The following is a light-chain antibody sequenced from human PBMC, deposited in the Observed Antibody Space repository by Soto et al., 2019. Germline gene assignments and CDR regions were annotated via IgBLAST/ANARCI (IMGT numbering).Light chain of an antibody. CDR2: RGD. V-gene: IGLV1-44*01. CDR3: AAWDDSLNGRV. J-gene: IGLJ1*01. CDR1: SSKIGSNT. Sequence: QSVLTQPPSASGTPGQRVTISCSGSSSKIGSNTLNWYRQLPGTAPKLLIYRGDQRPSGVPDRFSGSKSGTSASLAISGLQSEDEAEYYCAAWDDSLNGRVFGTGTKVTVL.